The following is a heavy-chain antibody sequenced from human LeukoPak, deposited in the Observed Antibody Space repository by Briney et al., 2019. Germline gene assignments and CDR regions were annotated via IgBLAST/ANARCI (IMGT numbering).Heavy chain of an antibody. CDR2: MSPDSGHT. CDR3: VRGTFYFDH. Sequence: GASVKVSCKASGYTFTTYDINGVRRAAEQGLEWMGWMSPDSGHTVYAQKFQGRITMTRDTSLNIAFMEFSTLKSEDTAVYFCVRGTFYFDHWGQGTPVTVSP. J-gene: IGHJ4*02. V-gene: IGHV1-8*01. CDR1: GYTFTTYD. D-gene: IGHD2/OR15-2a*01.